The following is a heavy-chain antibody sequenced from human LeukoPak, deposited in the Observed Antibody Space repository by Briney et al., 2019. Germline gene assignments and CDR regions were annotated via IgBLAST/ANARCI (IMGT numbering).Heavy chain of an antibody. Sequence: SETLSLTCAVYGGSFSGYYWSWIRQPPGKGLEWIGEINHSGSTNYNPSLKSRVTISVDTSKNQFSLKLSSVTAADTAVYYCARLYSGSYYYYYMDVWGKGTTVTISS. CDR2: INHSGST. D-gene: IGHD1-26*01. CDR3: ARLYSGSYYYYYMDV. CDR1: GGSFSGYY. J-gene: IGHJ6*03. V-gene: IGHV4-34*01.